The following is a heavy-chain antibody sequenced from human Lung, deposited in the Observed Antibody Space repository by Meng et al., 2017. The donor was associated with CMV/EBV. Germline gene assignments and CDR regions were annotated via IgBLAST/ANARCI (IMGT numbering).Heavy chain of an antibody. CDR3: ARDTNYYGSGSYLPYYYYYGLDV. CDR2: IDSGGSTK. J-gene: IGHJ6*02. CDR1: GFTFSEYY. Sequence: SXKISXAASGFTFSEYYMSWIRQAPGKGLEWISNIDSGGSTKSYADSVKGRFTISRDNVKSSLYLQMNSLRAEDTAVYFCARDTNYYGSGSYLPYYYYYGLDVWGQGTTVXVSS. D-gene: IGHD3-10*01. V-gene: IGHV3-11*01.